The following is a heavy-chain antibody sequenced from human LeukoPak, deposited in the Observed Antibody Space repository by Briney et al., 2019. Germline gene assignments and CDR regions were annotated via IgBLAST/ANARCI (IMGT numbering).Heavy chain of an antibody. CDR3: AKYGYSSGWYFDY. CDR1: GGSISSYY. D-gene: IGHD6-19*01. CDR2: IYNSGST. Sequence: PSETLSLTCTVSGGSISSYYWSWIRQPPGKGLEWIGYIYNSGSTNYNPSLKSRVTISVDTSKSQFSLKLNSVTAADTAVCYCAKYGYSSGWYFDYWGQGTLVTVSS. V-gene: IGHV4-59*01. J-gene: IGHJ4*02.